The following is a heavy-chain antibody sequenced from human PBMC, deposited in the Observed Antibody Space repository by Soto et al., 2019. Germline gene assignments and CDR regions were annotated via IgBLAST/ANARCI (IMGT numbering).Heavy chain of an antibody. J-gene: IGHJ4*02. Sequence: PGGSLRLSCAASGFSFSDYAMSWVRQAPGKGLEWVSAISGGGSGTYYADSVKGRFTISRDKSKNTLYLEMSTLRADDTAVYFCAKVERGYSYGLLDYWGQGTRVTVSS. CDR3: AKVERGYSYGLLDY. D-gene: IGHD5-18*01. CDR2: ISGGGSGT. V-gene: IGHV3-23*01. CDR1: GFSFSDYA.